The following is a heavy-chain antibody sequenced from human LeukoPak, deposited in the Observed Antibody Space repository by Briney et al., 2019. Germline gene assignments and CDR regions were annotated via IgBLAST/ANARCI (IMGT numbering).Heavy chain of an antibody. D-gene: IGHD3-16*01. CDR3: ARATLGFFWGYFDY. CDR2: MNPNSGNT. Sequence: ASVKVSCKASGYTFTSYDINWVRQATGQGLEWMGWMNPNSGNTGYAQKFQGRVTMTRNTSISTAYMELSSLRSEDTAVYYCARATLGFFWGYFDYWGQGTLVTVSS. CDR1: GYTFTSYD. J-gene: IGHJ4*02. V-gene: IGHV1-8*01.